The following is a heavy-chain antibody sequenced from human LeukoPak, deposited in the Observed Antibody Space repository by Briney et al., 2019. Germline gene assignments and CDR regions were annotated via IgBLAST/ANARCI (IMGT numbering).Heavy chain of an antibody. CDR3: ARGPLLSFGELLSMSDFDY. D-gene: IGHD3-10*01. Sequence: ASVKVSCKASGYTFTGYYMHWVRQAPGQGLEWMGWINPNSGGTNYAQKFQGRVTMTRDTSISTAYMELSRLRSDDTAVYYCARGPLLSFGELLSMSDFDYWGQGTLVTVSS. V-gene: IGHV1-2*02. J-gene: IGHJ4*02. CDR1: GYTFTGYY. CDR2: INPNSGGT.